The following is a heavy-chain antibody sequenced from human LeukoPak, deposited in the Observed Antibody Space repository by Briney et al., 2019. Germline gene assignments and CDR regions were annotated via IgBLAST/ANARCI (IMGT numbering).Heavy chain of an antibody. J-gene: IGHJ4*02. CDR1: GGSISSSSYY. CDR2: IYYSGST. V-gene: IGHV4-39*07. CDR3: ARVRSGYYPLGLDY. D-gene: IGHD3-22*01. Sequence: SETLSLTCTVSGGSISSSSYYWGWIRQPPGKGLEWIGSIYYSGSTYYNPSLKSRVTISVDTSKNQFSLKLSSVTAADTAVYYCARVRSGYYPLGLDYWGQGTLVTVSS.